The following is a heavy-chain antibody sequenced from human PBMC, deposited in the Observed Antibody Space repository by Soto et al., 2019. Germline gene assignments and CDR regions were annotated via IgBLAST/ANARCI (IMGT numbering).Heavy chain of an antibody. CDR2: IKAYSGNT. CDR1: GYTFPTST. CDR3: AIADYGDDDY. V-gene: IGHV1-18*01. D-gene: IGHD4-17*01. Sequence: QLQLVQSGAEAKKPGASVKVSCKASGYTFPTSTITWVRQAPGQALEWMGWIKAYSGNTNYAQKLQGRVTMTTDTSTNTAYMELRSLTTDDTAIYYCAIADYGDDDYWGQGTLVTVSS. J-gene: IGHJ4*02.